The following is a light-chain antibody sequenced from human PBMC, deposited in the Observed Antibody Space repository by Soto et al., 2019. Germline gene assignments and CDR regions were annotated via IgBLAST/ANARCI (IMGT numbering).Light chain of an antibody. V-gene: IGKV3-20*01. CDR3: QAYGSSPPYT. CDR2: GAS. J-gene: IGKJ2*01. Sequence: EIVLTQSPGTLSLSPGERATLSCRASQSVSSIYLAWYQQKPGQAPRLLIYGASSRATGIPDRFSVSGSGTDFNLTISRLEPEDFAVYYCQAYGSSPPYTFGQGTMLEIK. CDR1: QSVSSIY.